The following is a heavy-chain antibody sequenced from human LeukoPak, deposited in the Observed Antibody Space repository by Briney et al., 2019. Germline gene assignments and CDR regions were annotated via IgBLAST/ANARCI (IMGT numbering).Heavy chain of an antibody. CDR3: ARARDY. Sequence: PGRSPRLSCAASGFTFSSYAMHWVRQAPGKGLEWVAVISYDGSNKYYADSVKGRFTISRDNSKNTLYLQMNSLRAEDTAVYYCARARDYWGQGTLVTVSS. J-gene: IGHJ4*02. CDR2: ISYDGSNK. CDR1: GFTFSSYA. V-gene: IGHV3-30-3*01.